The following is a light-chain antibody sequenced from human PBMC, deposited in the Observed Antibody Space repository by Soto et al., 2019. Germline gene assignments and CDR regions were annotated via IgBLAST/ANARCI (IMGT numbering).Light chain of an antibody. J-gene: IGKJ1*01. CDR2: ATS. V-gene: IGKV3-15*01. CDR3: QQYNKGPPWT. Sequence: EVVMTQSPATLSVSPGDSATLSCRASEGVGTNLDWYQQTPGQGPRLLIYATSTRATGIPARFSGSGSGTEFTLTISGLQSEDFAIYYCQQYNKGPPWTFGQGIKVEIK. CDR1: EGVGTN.